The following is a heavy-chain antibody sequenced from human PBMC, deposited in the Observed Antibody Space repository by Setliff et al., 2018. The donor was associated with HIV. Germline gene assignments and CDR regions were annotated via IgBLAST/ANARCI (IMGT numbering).Heavy chain of an antibody. Sequence: ASEKVSCKASGYSLTDYYMHLVQQAPGKGLEWMGRIDPEDGETIFAEKFQGRDTITAATSIDTAYMEPSSLRSEDTAMFYCEKTLPRLYPPHNYYYGMDVWGQGTTVTVSS. CDR2: IDPEDGET. J-gene: IGHJ6*02. CDR3: EKTLPRLYPPHNYYYGMDV. V-gene: IGHV1-69-2*01. D-gene: IGHD2-2*02. CDR1: GYSLTDYY.